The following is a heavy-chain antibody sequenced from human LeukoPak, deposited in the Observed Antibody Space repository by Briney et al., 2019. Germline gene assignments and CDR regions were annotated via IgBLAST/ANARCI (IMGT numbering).Heavy chain of an antibody. CDR1: GGTFSSYA. J-gene: IGHJ6*03. CDR2: IIPIFGTA. V-gene: IGHV1-69*06. CDR3: ARAHYSPETQYYYYYYMDV. D-gene: IGHD4-11*01. Sequence: SVKVSCKASGGTFSSYAISWVRQAPGQGLEWMGGIIPIFGTANYAQKFQGGVTITADKSTSTAYMELSSLRSEDTAVYYCARAHYSPETQYYYYYYMDVWGKGTTVTVSS.